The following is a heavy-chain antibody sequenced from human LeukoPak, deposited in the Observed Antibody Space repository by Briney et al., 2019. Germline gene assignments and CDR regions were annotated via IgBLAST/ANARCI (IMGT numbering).Heavy chain of an antibody. V-gene: IGHV3-21*01. D-gene: IGHD3-16*02. CDR3: ARAMITFGGVIHNDAFDI. J-gene: IGHJ3*02. Sequence: GGSLRLSCAASGFTFSSYSMNWVRQAPGKGLEWVSSISSSSSYIYYADSVKGRFTISRDNAKNSLYLQMNSLRAEDTAVYYCARAMITFGGVIHNDAFDIWGQGTMVTVSS. CDR2: ISSSSSYI. CDR1: GFTFSSYS.